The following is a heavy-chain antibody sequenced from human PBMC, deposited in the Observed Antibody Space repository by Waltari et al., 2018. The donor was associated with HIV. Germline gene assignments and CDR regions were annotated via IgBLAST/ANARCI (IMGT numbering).Heavy chain of an antibody. D-gene: IGHD7-27*01. CDR3: ARDHPGDYYTYHGLDF. CDR2: ISVSGSGT. CDR1: GVMFRSQG. V-gene: IGHV3-23*01. J-gene: IGHJ6*02. Sequence: EVQLLESGGGLVQPGGSLRLSCTASGVMFRSQGFNWVRQASGKGLELVATISVSGSGTYYADSVKGRFIVSRDNSNNMLYLQMDGLRVEDTAVYYCARDHPGDYYTYHGLDFWGQGTTVTVSS.